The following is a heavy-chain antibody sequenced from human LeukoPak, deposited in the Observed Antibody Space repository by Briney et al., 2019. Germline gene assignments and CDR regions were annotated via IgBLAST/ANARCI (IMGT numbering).Heavy chain of an antibody. CDR2: INWNGGST. CDR1: GFTFDDYG. Sequence: PGGSLRLSCAASGFTFDDYGMSWVRHAPGKGLEWVSGINWNGGSTGYADSVKGRFTISRDNAKNSLYLQMNSLRAEDTALYYCARGSPWEILRGEGFDPWGQGTLVTVSS. CDR3: ARGSPWEILRGEGFDP. J-gene: IGHJ5*02. D-gene: IGHD3-10*01. V-gene: IGHV3-20*04.